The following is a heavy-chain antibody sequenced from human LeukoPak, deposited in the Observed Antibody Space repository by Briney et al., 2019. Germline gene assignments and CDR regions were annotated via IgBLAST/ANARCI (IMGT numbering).Heavy chain of an antibody. CDR2: MNPNSGNT. CDR3: ARIQYGSGSPLYY. Sequence: ASVKVSCKASGYTFTSYDINSVRQTTGQGLEWMGWMNPNSGNTGYAQKFQGRVTITGNTSITTAYMELSSLRSEDTAVYYCARIQYGSGSPLYYWGQGTLVTVSS. J-gene: IGHJ4*02. V-gene: IGHV1-8*03. CDR1: GYTFTSYD. D-gene: IGHD3-10*01.